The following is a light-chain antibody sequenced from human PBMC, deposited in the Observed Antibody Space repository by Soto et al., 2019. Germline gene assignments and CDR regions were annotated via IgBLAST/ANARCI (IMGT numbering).Light chain of an antibody. J-gene: IGLJ1*01. CDR3: SSYTSSSTYV. CDR2: DVS. CDR1: SSDVGGYNF. Sequence: QSVLTQPASVSGSPGQSITISCTGTSSDVGGYNFVSWYQQHPGKASKLMIYDVSNRPSGASNRFSGSKSGNTASLTIYGLQAEDEADYYCSSYTSSSTYVFGTGTKVTVL. V-gene: IGLV2-14*01.